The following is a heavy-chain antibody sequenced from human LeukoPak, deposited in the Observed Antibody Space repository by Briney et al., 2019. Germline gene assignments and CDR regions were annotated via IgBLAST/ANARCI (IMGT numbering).Heavy chain of an antibody. J-gene: IGHJ5*02. CDR3: ARFSVAAAGTGWFDP. V-gene: IGHV4-59*01. CDR1: GGSFSGYY. Sequence: SETLSLTCAVYGGSFSGYYWSWIRQPPGKGLELIGYIYYSGSTNYNPSLKSRVTISVDTSKNHLSLKLSSVTAADTAVYYCARFSVAAAGTGWFDPWGQGTLVTVSA. CDR2: IYYSGST. D-gene: IGHD6-13*01.